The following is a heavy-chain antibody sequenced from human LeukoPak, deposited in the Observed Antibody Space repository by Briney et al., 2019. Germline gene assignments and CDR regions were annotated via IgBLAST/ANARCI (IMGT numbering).Heavy chain of an antibody. V-gene: IGHV1-2*02. J-gene: IGHJ4*02. Sequence: ASVKVSCKASGYTFTGYYMHWVRQAPGQGLEWMGWINPNSGGTNYAQKFQGRVTMTTDTSTSTAYMELRSLRSDDTAVYYCARVGCSSTSCPPHFDYWGQGTLVTVSS. CDR1: GYTFTGYY. CDR3: ARVGCSSTSCPPHFDY. CDR2: INPNSGGT. D-gene: IGHD2-2*01.